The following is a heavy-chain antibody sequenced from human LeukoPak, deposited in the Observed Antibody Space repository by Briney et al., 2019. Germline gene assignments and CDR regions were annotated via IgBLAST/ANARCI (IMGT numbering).Heavy chain of an antibody. D-gene: IGHD3-10*01. Sequence: GGSLRLSCAASGFTFSSYWMSWVRQASGKGLEWVANIKQDGSEKYYADSVKGRFTISRDNSKNTLYLQMNSLRAEDTAVYYCARDRYYGSGSYPYVDYWGQGTLVTVSS. CDR2: IKQDGSEK. CDR3: ARDRYYGSGSYPYVDY. V-gene: IGHV3-7*01. CDR1: GFTFSSYW. J-gene: IGHJ4*02.